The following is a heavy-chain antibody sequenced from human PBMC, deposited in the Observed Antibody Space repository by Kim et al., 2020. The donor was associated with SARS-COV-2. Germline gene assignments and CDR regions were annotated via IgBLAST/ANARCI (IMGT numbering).Heavy chain of an antibody. V-gene: IGHV3-21*01. J-gene: IGHJ6*02. CDR2: ISSSSSYI. D-gene: IGHD3-16*01. CDR3: ARLGGAGYRIHYYYGMDV. CDR1: GFTFSSYS. Sequence: GGSLRLSCAASGFTFSSYSMNWVRQAPGKGLEWVSSISSSSSYIYYADSVKVRFTISRDNAKNSLYLQMNSLRAEDTAVYYCARLGGAGYRIHYYYGMDVWGQGTTVTVSS.